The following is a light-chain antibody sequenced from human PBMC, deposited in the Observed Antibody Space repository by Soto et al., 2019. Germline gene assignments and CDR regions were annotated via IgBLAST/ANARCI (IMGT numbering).Light chain of an antibody. J-gene: IGKJ4*01. CDR2: DAS. Sequence: EIVLTQSPATLSLSPGERATLSCRASQSVNSYLAWYQQRPGQAPRLLIYDASNRATGIPARFSGSGSGTEFTLTISSLEPEDFAIYYCQQRSSWPPPTFGGGTRVDMK. V-gene: IGKV3-11*01. CDR1: QSVNSY. CDR3: QQRSSWPPPT.